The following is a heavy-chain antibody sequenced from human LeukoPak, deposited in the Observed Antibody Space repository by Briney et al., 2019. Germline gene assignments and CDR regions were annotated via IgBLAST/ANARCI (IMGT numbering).Heavy chain of an antibody. V-gene: IGHV3-23*01. J-gene: IGHJ4*02. D-gene: IGHD2-15*01. Sequence: GGSLRLSCAASGFTFSSYAMSWVRQAPGKGLEWVSAISGSGGNTYDADSVKGRFTIFRDNSKNTLYLQMNSLRAEDTTIYYCAKQIGYCSDGSCYFTSWGQGTQVTVPS. CDR2: ISGSGGNT. CDR1: GFTFSSYA. CDR3: AKQIGYCSDGSCYFTS.